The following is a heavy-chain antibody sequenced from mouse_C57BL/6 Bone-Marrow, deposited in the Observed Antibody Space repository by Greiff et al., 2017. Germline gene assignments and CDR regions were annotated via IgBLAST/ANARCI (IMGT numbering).Heavy chain of an antibody. CDR3: AKGQVRAWFAY. J-gene: IGHJ3*01. V-gene: IGHV1-7*01. CDR1: GYTFTSYW. D-gene: IGHD3-2*02. CDR2: INPSSGYT. Sequence: QVQLHQSGAELAKPGASVKLSCKASGYTFTSYWMHWVKQRPGQGLEWIGYINPSSGYTKYNQKFKDKATLTADKSSSTAYMQLSSLTYEDSAVYYCAKGQVRAWFAYWGQGTLVTVSA.